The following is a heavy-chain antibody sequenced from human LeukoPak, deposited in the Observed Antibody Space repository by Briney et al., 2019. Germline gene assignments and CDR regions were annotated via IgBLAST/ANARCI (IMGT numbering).Heavy chain of an antibody. CDR2: IYYSGST. J-gene: IGHJ4*02. CDR3: ARVPTYYDSPQGDY. CDR1: GFSVSSNH. D-gene: IGHD3-22*01. Sequence: PGGSLRLSCAASGFSVSSNHVSWVRQAPGKGLEWIGYIYYSGSTNYNPSLKSRVTISVDTSKNQFSLKLSSVTAADTAVYYCARVPTYYDSPQGDYWGQGTLVTVSS. V-gene: IGHV4-59*02.